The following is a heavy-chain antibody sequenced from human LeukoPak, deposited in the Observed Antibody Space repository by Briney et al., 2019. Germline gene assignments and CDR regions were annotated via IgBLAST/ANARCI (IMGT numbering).Heavy chain of an antibody. CDR2: INPSGGST. CDR3: AREEGQQLVLLY. D-gene: IGHD6-13*01. V-gene: IGHV1-46*01. CDR1: GYTFTSYY. J-gene: IGHJ4*02. Sequence: ASVKVSCRASGYTFTSYYMHWVRQAPGQGLEWMGIINPSGGSTSYAQKFQGRVTMTRDTSTSTVYMELSSLRSEDTAVYYCAREEGQQLVLLYWGQGTLVTVSS.